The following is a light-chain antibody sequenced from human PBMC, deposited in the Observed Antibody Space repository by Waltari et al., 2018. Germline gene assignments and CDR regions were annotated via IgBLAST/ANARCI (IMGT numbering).Light chain of an antibody. CDR3: SSYTSSSTLV. J-gene: IGLJ2*01. V-gene: IGLV2-14*01. CDR1: SSDVGGYNY. CDR2: DVS. Sequence: QSALTQPASVSGSPGQSITISCTGTSSDVGGYNYVSWYQQHPGKAPKLMIYDVSKRPSGVSHLFPVCKYGTTASLTISGLQAEDEADYYCSSYTSSSTLVFGGGTKLTVL.